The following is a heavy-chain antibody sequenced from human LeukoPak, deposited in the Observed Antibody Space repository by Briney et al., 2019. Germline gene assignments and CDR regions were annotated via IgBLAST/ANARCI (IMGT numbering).Heavy chain of an antibody. D-gene: IGHD3-16*02. J-gene: IGHJ4*02. CDR1: GGSISSSSYY. Sequence: SETLSLTCTVSGGSISSSSYYWGWIRQPPGKGLEWIGSIYYSGSTYYNPSLKSRVTISVGTSKNQFSLKLSSVTAADTAVYYCARRLDYVWGSYRPFDYWGQGTLVTVSS. CDR3: ARRLDYVWGSYRPFDY. CDR2: IYYSGST. V-gene: IGHV4-39*07.